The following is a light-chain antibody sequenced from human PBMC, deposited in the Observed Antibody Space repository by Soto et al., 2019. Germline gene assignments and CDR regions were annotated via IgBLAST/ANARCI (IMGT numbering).Light chain of an antibody. CDR3: QQYVSSPLT. V-gene: IGKV3-20*01. CDR2: DVS. J-gene: IGKJ3*01. CDR1: QSVSSSY. Sequence: EIVLTQSPGTLSLSPGERATLSCRASQSVSSSYLAWYQQKPGQAPRLLIYDVSSRATGIPDRFSGRGSGTDFTLTISRLEPEDFAVYYCQQYVSSPLTFGPGTKVDIK.